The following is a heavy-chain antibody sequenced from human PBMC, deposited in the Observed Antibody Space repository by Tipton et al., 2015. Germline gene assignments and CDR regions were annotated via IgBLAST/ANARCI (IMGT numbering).Heavy chain of an antibody. D-gene: IGHD2/OR15-2a*01. CDR3: ARDPGIFQFGIHYYYGMDV. CDR1: GGSISSYS. J-gene: IGHJ6*02. CDR2: IYDSGST. V-gene: IGHV4-59*01. Sequence: SLTCTVSGGSISSYSWSWIRQPPGKGLEWIGYIYDSGSTNYNPSLKSRVAISVDTSKNQFSLKLRSVTAADTAIYFCARDPGIFQFGIHYYYGMDVWGHGTTVTVSS.